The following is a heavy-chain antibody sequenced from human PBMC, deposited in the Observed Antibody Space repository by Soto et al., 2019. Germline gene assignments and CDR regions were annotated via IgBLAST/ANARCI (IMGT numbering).Heavy chain of an antibody. J-gene: IGHJ6*02. CDR1: GTSISDYY. D-gene: IGHD6-13*01. V-gene: IGHV4-4*07. CDR2: IDTSGNT. CDR3: ARYSSNWFQTEGMDV. Sequence: PSETLSLTCAVSGTSISDYYWTWIRQPAGKGLEWIGRIDTSGNTNYNPSLKSRVTMSLDTSKSHFSLRLTSVTAADTAVYYCARYSSNWFQTEGMDVWGQGTTVTVSS.